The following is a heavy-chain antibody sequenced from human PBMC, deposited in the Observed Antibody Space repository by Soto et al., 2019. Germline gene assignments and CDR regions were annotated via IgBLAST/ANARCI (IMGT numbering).Heavy chain of an antibody. Sequence: SVKVSCKASGGTFSSYAISWVRQAPGQGLEWMGGIIPIFGTADYAQKFQGRVTITADKSTSTAYMELSSLRSEDTAVYYCANHAVVPAAIGWFDPWGQGTLVT. CDR1: GGTFSSYA. CDR2: IIPIFGTA. V-gene: IGHV1-69*06. J-gene: IGHJ5*02. D-gene: IGHD2-2*01. CDR3: ANHAVVPAAIGWFDP.